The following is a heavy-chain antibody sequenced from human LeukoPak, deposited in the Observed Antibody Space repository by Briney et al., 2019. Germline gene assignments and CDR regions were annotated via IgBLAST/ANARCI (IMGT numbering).Heavy chain of an antibody. CDR1: GGSISSYY. J-gene: IGHJ4*02. Sequence: TSETLSLTCTVSGGSISSYYWGWIRQPPGKGLEWIGNIYYTGSTKYNPSLRSRVTISVDPPKNQFSLWLSSVTAADTAVYYCTRACGGGCNMQPRGDYWGQGTLVTVSS. CDR2: IYYTGST. CDR3: TRACGGGCNMQPRGDY. D-gene: IGHD2-21*01. V-gene: IGHV4-59*08.